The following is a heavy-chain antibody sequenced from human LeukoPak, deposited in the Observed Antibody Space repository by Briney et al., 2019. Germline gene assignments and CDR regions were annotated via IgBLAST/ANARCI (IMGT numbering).Heavy chain of an antibody. CDR2: IAGSSSYM. CDR3: PMGEGYNDY. V-gene: IGHV3-21*04. Sequence: GGSLRLSGAASGFSFSSYHMNWVRQAPGKGLEWVSSIAGSSSYMNYADAVKGRFTISRDNAKNSLYLQMNSLRGEDTAVYYCPMGEGYNDYWGQGILVTVSS. CDR1: GFSFSSYH. D-gene: IGHD5-24*01. J-gene: IGHJ4*02.